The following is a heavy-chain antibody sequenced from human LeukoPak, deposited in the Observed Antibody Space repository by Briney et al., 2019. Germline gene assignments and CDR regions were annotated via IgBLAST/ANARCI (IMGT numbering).Heavy chain of an antibody. D-gene: IGHD3-10*01. Sequence: PSETLSLTCTVSGGSISSGGYYWSWIRQPPGKGLEWIGYIYHSGSTYYNPSLKSRVTISVDRSKNQFSLKLSSVTAADTAVYYCARGLEGRAAYDFDYWGQGTLVTVSS. J-gene: IGHJ4*02. CDR1: GGSISSGGYY. V-gene: IGHV4-30-2*01. CDR2: IYHSGST. CDR3: ARGLEGRAAYDFDY.